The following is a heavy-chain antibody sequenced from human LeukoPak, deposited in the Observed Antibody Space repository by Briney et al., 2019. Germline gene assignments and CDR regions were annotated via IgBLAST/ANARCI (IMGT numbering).Heavy chain of an antibody. Sequence: SVKVSCKASGGTFSSYAISWVRQAPGQGLEWMGGTIPIFGTANYAQKFQGRVTITADESTSTAYMELSSLRSEDTAVYYCARESVTFSSGWSFDYWGQGTLVTVSS. CDR1: GGTFSSYA. CDR2: TIPIFGTA. D-gene: IGHD6-19*01. CDR3: ARESVTFSSGWSFDY. V-gene: IGHV1-69*13. J-gene: IGHJ4*02.